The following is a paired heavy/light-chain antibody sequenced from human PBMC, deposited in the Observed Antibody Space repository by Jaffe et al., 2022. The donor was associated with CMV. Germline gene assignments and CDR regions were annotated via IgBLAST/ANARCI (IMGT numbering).Heavy chain of an antibody. CDR2: IYPGDSDT. CDR3: ARHVNPAPPPAGVPYFDWLSPMYDYYYGMDV. D-gene: IGHD3-9*01. CDR1: GYSFTSYW. V-gene: IGHV5-51*01. J-gene: IGHJ6*02. Sequence: EVQLVQSGAEVKKPGESLKISCKGSGYSFTSYWIGWVRQMPGKGLEWMGIIYPGDSDTRYSPSFQGQVTISADKSISTAYLQWSSLKASDTAMYYCARHVNPAPPPAGVPYFDWLSPMYDYYYGMDVWGQGTTVTVSS.
Light chain of an antibody. CDR1: SSDVGGYNY. V-gene: IGLV2-14*03. CDR3: SSYTSSSTLE. Sequence: QSALTQPASVSGSPGQSITISCTGTSSDVGGYNYVSWYQQHPGKAPKLMIYDVSNRPSGVSNRFSGSKSGNTASLTISGLQAEDEADYYCSSYTSSSTLEIGGGTKLTVL. J-gene: IGLJ2*01. CDR2: DVS.